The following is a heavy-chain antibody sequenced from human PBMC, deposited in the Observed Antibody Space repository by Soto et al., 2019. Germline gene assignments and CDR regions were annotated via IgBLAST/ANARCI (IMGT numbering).Heavy chain of an antibody. CDR2: ISSSSSTI. CDR3: ARDKTMIVVVTHYYYGMDV. J-gene: IGHJ6*02. V-gene: IGHV3-48*02. CDR1: GFTFSSYS. D-gene: IGHD3-22*01. Sequence: QPGGSLRLSCAASGFTFSSYSMNWVRQAPGKGLEWVSYISSSSSTIYYADSVKGRFTISRDNAKNSLYLQMNSLRDEDTAVYYCARDKTMIVVVTHYYYGMDVWGQGTTVTVSS.